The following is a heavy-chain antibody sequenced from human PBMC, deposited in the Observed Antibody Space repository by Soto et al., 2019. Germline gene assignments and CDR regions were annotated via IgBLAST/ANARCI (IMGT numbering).Heavy chain of an antibody. V-gene: IGHV3-48*01. CDR3: AGDSSSSSRHYDYMDV. D-gene: IGHD6-13*01. Sequence: EVQLVESGGGLVPPGGSLRLSCAASGFPFSDCTMNWVRQAPGKGLEWVSYISGTSNTKYYADSVKGRFTISRDNAQNSLYLQMNSLSAEDTAVYYCAGDSSSSSRHYDYMDVWGKGTAVTVSS. CDR2: ISGTSNTK. CDR1: GFPFSDCT. J-gene: IGHJ6*03.